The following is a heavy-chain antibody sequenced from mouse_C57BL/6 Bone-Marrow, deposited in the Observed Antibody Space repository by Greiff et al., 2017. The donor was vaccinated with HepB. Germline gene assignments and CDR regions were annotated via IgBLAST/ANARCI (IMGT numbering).Heavy chain of an antibody. V-gene: IGHV1-69*01. J-gene: IGHJ4*01. CDR1: GYTFTSYW. CDR3: ARWELTYAMDY. CDR2: IDPSDSYT. Sequence: VQLQQPGAELVMPGASVKLSCKASGYTFTSYWMHWVKQRPGQGLEWIGEIDPSDSYTNYNQKFKGKSTLTVDKSSSTAYMQLSSLTSEDSAVYYCARWELTYAMDYWGQGTSVTVSS. D-gene: IGHD4-1*01.